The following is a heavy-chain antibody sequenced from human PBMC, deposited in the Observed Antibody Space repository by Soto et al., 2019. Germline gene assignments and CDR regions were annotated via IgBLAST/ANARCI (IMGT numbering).Heavy chain of an antibody. CDR1: GGSFSGYH. CDR2: INPSGSI. CDR3: ATFVGATTVTRGSPRDY. Sequence: VQLQQWGAGLLKPSETLSLTCAVYGGSFSGYHWSWFRQPPGKGLEWIGEINPSGSINYNPSLRRRVTISGATSKNQCSLNLSSVAAADTAVYYCATFVGATTVTRGSPRDYWGQGTLVTVSS. J-gene: IGHJ4*02. V-gene: IGHV4-34*01. D-gene: IGHD4-4*01.